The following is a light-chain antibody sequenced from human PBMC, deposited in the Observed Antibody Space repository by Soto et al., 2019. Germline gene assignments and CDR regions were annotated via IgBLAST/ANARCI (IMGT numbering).Light chain of an antibody. J-gene: IGLJ7*01. CDR2: EVS. Sequence: QSALTQPASVSGSPGQSITISCTGTSSDVGSHNLVSWYQQHPGQDPKLMIYEVSKRPLGVSARFSASKSGNTASLTISGLQADYEADYYCCSYGGSRAVFGGGTQLTV. V-gene: IGLV2-23*02. CDR1: SSDVGSHNL. CDR3: CSYGGSRAV.